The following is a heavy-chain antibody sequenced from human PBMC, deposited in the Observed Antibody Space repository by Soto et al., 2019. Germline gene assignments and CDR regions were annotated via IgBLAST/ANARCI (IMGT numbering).Heavy chain of an antibody. CDR1: GFTFSSYS. CDR2: ISSSSSYI. CDR3: ARVYSSSSYYFDY. J-gene: IGHJ4*02. D-gene: IGHD6-6*01. Sequence: GGSLRLSCAASGFTFSSYSMNWVRQAPGKGLEWVSSISSSSSYIYYADSVKGRFTISRDNAKNSLYLQMNSLRAEDTAVYYCARVYSSSSYYFDYWGQGTLVTVSS. V-gene: IGHV3-21*01.